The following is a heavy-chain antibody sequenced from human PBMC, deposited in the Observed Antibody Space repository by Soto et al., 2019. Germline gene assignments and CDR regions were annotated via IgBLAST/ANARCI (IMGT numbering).Heavy chain of an antibody. Sequence: QVQLQESGPGLVKPSETLSLTCTVSGGSISSYYRSWIRQPPGKGLEWIGYIYYSGSTNYNPSLKSRVTISVVTSKNQFSLKLSSVTAADTAVYYCAREGAVSIFDYWGQGTLVTVSS. CDR2: IYYSGST. J-gene: IGHJ4*02. CDR1: GGSISSYY. CDR3: AREGAVSIFDY. V-gene: IGHV4-59*01. D-gene: IGHD6-19*01.